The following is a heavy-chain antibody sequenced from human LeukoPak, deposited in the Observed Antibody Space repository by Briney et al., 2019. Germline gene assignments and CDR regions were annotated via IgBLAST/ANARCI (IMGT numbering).Heavy chain of an antibody. J-gene: IGHJ6*02. D-gene: IGHD3-10*01. V-gene: IGHV3-21*01. CDR1: GFTFSSYS. CDR2: ISSSSTYM. CDR3: AREGGSGSYTYYYYGMGV. Sequence: PGGSLRLSCAASGFTFSSYSFNWVRQAPGKGLEWVSSISSSSTYMYFADSVKGRFTISRDNAKNSLYLQMNSLRAEDTAVYYCAREGGSGSYTYYYYGMGVWGQGTTVTVSS.